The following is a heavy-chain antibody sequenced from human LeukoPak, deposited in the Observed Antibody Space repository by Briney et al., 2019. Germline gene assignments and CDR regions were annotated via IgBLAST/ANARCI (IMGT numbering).Heavy chain of an antibody. D-gene: IGHD6-19*01. CDR1: GYTFTNYT. J-gene: IGHJ6*04. V-gene: IGHV1-3*01. Sequence: ASVKVSCKASGYTFTNYTMHWVRQAPGQRLEWMGWINAGNGNTKYSQKFQGRVTITRDTSASTAYMELSGLRSEDTAVYYCARDGRSGPAWYYYCMDVWGKGTTVTVSS. CDR2: INAGNGNT. CDR3: ARDGRSGPAWYYYCMDV.